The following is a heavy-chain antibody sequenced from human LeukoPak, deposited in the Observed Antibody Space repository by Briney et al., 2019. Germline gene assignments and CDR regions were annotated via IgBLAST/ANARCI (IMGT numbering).Heavy chain of an antibody. D-gene: IGHD3-10*01. V-gene: IGHV4-59*08. J-gene: IGHJ4*02. Sequence: SETLSLTCTVSGGSISSYYWSWIRQPPGKGLEWIGSIYHSGSTYYNPSLKSRVTISVDTSKNQFSLKLSSVTAADTAVYYCARTLGDYGSGSYYYWGQGTLVTVSS. CDR3: ARTLGDYGSGSYYY. CDR2: IYHSGST. CDR1: GGSISSYY.